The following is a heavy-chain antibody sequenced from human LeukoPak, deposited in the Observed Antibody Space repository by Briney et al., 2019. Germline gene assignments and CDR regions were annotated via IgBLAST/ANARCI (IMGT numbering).Heavy chain of an antibody. J-gene: IGHJ5*02. CDR2: FDPEDGET. V-gene: IGHV1-24*01. Sequence: ASVKVSCKVSGYTLTELSMHWVRQAPGEGLEWMGGFDPEDGETIYAQKFQGRVTMTEDTSTDTAYMELSSLRSEDTAVYYCATARWELRGFDPWGQGTLVTVSS. D-gene: IGHD1-26*01. CDR3: ATARWELRGFDP. CDR1: GYTLTELS.